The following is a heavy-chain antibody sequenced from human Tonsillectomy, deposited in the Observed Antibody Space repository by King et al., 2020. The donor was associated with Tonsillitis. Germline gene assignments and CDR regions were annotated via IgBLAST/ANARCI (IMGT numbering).Heavy chain of an antibody. CDR1: GDSITRGYFY. CDR3: ARTSYHYDDSSGSYLNWFDP. V-gene: IGHV4-30-4*01. CDR2: IYYNGNS. J-gene: IGHJ5*02. Sequence: MQLQESGPGLVKPSQTLSLTCTVSGDSITRGYFYWSWIRQPPGKGLEWIGYIYYNGNSYYNPSFESRISMPVDTSKNQFSLDLSSVTAADTAVYYCARTSYHYDDSSGSYLNWFDPWGQGTMVIVSS. D-gene: IGHD3-22*01.